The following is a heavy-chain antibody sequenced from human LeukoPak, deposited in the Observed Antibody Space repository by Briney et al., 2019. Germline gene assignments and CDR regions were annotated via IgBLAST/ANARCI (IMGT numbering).Heavy chain of an antibody. CDR2: ISGSGGST. CDR3: ARDRPSTAAAGTGYYYYYYMDV. J-gene: IGHJ6*03. CDR1: GFTFSSYA. D-gene: IGHD6-13*01. Sequence: GGSLRLSCAASGFTFSSYAMSWVRQAPGKGLEWVSVISGSGGSTYYANSVKSGFTISRDNSKNTLYLQMNSLRADDTAVYYCARDRPSTAAAGTGYYYYYYMDVWGKGTTVTVSS. V-gene: IGHV3-23*01.